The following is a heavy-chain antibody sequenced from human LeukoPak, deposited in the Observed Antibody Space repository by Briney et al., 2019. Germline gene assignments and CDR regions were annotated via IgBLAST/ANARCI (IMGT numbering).Heavy chain of an antibody. CDR2: INPNSGGT. J-gene: IGHJ4*02. CDR3: ARYSYDDY. V-gene: IGHV1-2*02. CDR1: GYTFTVYY. Sequence: ASVKVSCKSSGYTFTVYYMHWVRQAPGQGLELMGCINPNSGGTSYAQKFQGRLTMTRDTSISTAYMELSRLRSDDTAVSYCARYSYDDYWGQGTLVTVSS. D-gene: IGHD5-18*01.